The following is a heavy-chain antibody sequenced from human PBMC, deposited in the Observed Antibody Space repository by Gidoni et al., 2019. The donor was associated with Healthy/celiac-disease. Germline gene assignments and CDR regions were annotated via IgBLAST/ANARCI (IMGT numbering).Heavy chain of an antibody. D-gene: IGHD1-26*01. CDR3: AKDLGELLSPDI. Sequence: EVQLLESGGGLVQPGGSLRLSCAASGFTVSSYAMSWVRQAPGKGLEWVSAISGSGGSTYYADSVKGRFTISRDNSKNTLYLQMNSLRAEDTAVYYCAKDLGELLSPDIWGQGTMVTVSS. CDR2: ISGSGGST. J-gene: IGHJ3*02. V-gene: IGHV3-23*01. CDR1: GFTVSSYA.